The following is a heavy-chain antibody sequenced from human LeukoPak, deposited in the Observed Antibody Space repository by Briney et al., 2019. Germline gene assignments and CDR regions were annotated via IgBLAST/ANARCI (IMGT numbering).Heavy chain of an antibody. CDR2: ISGSGTDI. J-gene: IGHJ4*02. V-gene: IGHV3-11*01. Sequence: GGSLRLSCEASGFTFSDPYMSWIRQAPGKGLECLSYISGSGTDINYADSVRGRFTISRDNAKNTLYLQMNSLGAEDTAVYYCAKVSVVVAAMFDYWGQGTLVTVSS. D-gene: IGHD2-15*01. CDR1: GFTFSDPY. CDR3: AKVSVVVAAMFDY.